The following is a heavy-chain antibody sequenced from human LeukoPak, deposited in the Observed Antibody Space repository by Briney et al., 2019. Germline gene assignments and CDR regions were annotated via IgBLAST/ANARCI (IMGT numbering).Heavy chain of an antibody. Sequence: ASVKVSCKASGYTFTNYYMHWVRQAPGQGLEWMGIINPSGGSTSYAQRFQGRVTMTRDTSTSTVYMELSSLRSEDTAVYYCAKKGGSYYVRPYYYYMDVWGKGTTVIVSS. CDR2: INPSGGST. D-gene: IGHD1-26*01. CDR1: GYTFTNYY. CDR3: AKKGGSYYVRPYYYYMDV. V-gene: IGHV1-46*01. J-gene: IGHJ6*03.